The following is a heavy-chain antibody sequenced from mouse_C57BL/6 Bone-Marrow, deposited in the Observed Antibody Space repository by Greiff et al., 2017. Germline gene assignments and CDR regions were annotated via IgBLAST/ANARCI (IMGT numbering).Heavy chain of an antibody. CDR3: TVVVFDY. CDR1: GFNINDDY. CDR2: IDPENGDT. D-gene: IGHD1-1*01. Sequence: VQLQQPGAELVRPGASVKLSCTASGFNINDDYMHWVKQRPEQGLEWIGWIDPENGDTEYASKFQGKATITADTSSNTAYLQLSSLTSEDTAVYYCTVVVFDYWGQGTTLTVSS. V-gene: IGHV14-4*01. J-gene: IGHJ2*01.